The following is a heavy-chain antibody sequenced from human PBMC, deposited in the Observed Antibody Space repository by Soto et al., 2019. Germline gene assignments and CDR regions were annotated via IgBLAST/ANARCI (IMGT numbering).Heavy chain of an antibody. D-gene: IGHD2-21*02. Sequence: QLQLQESGSGLVKPSQTLSLTCAVSGGSISSGGYSWSWIRQPPGKGLEWIGYIYHSGSTYYNPSHKSRVTISVDRSKNQFSLKLSSVTAADTAVYYCARGPDIVVVTGILRGGGWFDPWGQGTLVTVSS. CDR2: IYHSGST. CDR3: ARGPDIVVVTGILRGGGWFDP. CDR1: GGSISSGGYS. V-gene: IGHV4-30-2*01. J-gene: IGHJ5*02.